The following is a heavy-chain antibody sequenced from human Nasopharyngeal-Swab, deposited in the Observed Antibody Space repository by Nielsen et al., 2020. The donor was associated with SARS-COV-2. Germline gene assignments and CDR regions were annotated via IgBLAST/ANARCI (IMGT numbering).Heavy chain of an antibody. J-gene: IGHJ4*02. CDR1: GFTLSNNW. CDR2: INQDGSEK. D-gene: IGHD3-10*02. CDR3: SRMLED. Sequence: GESLKISCAASGFTLSNNWMDWVRQPPGKGLEWVANINQDGSEKHYVDSVKGRFTISRDNAKNSVYLQLNSLRTEDTAIYYCSRMLEDWGQGTLVTVSA. V-gene: IGHV3-7*01.